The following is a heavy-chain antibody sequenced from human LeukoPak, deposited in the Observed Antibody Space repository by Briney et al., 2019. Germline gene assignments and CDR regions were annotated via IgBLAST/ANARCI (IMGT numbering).Heavy chain of an antibody. J-gene: IGHJ5*02. CDR2: ISVSGIT. D-gene: IGHD2-15*01. CDR3: AKGFSVRGRFDP. Sequence: GGSVRLSCVASGLTFSSNSMSWVRQPPGMGLEWVSGISVSGITVYADSVKGRLTISRDNSKNTLYLQMNNLSAEDTALYYCAKGFSVRGRFDPWGQGTQVTVSS. CDR1: GLTFSSNS. V-gene: IGHV3-23*01.